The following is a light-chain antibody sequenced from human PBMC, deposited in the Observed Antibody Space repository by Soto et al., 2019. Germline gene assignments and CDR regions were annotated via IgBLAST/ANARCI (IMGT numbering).Light chain of an antibody. V-gene: IGLV2-14*01. CDR1: SSDVGAYNF. Sequence: QSALTQPASVSGSPGQSITISRTGTSSDVGAYNFVSWYQQFPGKAPKLMIYEVSNRPSGVSDRFSGSKSGNTASLIISGLRAEDEADYYCSSQTGSATVLFGGGTKLTVL. CDR3: SSQTGSATVL. J-gene: IGLJ2*01. CDR2: EVS.